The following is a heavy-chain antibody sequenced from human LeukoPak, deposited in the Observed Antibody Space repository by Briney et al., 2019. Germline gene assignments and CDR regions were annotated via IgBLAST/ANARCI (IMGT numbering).Heavy chain of an antibody. CDR3: ARGRRTTDY. CDR1: GGTFSSYA. D-gene: IGHD1-1*01. Sequence: ASVKVSCKASGGTFSSYAISWVRQAPGQGLEWMGGIIPIFGTANYAQKFQGRVTMTTDTSTSTAYMELRSLRSDDTAVYYCARGRRTTDYWGQGTLVTVSS. J-gene: IGHJ4*02. CDR2: IIPIFGTA. V-gene: IGHV1-69*05.